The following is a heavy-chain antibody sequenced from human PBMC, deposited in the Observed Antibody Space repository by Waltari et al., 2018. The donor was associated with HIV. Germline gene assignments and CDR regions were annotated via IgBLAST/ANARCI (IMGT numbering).Heavy chain of an antibody. CDR2: IKEDGSEK. CDR1: GYTLSSDW. J-gene: IGHJ3*01. CDR3: ARSRSDAFDL. Sequence: EVQLVESGGGLVQPGGSLGLSCAATGYTLSSDWMTWVRQAPGKGLEWVANIKEDGSEKWYVDSVKGRFTISRDNAKNSVYLQMNSLRAEDTAVYYCARSRSDAFDLWGQGTMVTVSS. V-gene: IGHV3-7*01.